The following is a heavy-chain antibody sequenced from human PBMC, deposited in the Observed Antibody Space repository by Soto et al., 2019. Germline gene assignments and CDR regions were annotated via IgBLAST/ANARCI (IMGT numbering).Heavy chain of an antibody. V-gene: IGHV1-18*01. D-gene: IGHD3-10*01. CDR1: GYTFTSYG. J-gene: IGHJ3*01. CDR3: ASGKYYCGSWSYSHDAFDL. CDR2: ISAYNGHT. Sequence: QVQLVQSGAEVKKTGASVKVSCKASGYTFTSYGISWVRQAPGQGLEWMGWISAYNGHTNYAQKLHGRVTMTRDTSTSTGYMELRSLRSAETNVYYCASGKYYCGSWSYSHDAFDLWGQGTMVTVPS.